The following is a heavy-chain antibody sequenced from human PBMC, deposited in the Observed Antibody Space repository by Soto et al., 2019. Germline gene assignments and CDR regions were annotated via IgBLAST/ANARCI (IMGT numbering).Heavy chain of an antibody. J-gene: IGHJ4*02. CDR2: ISYDGSNK. CDR3: AREYYYDSSGFPDY. Sequence: GGSQRLSYAASGFTFSSYAVHWVRQAPGKGLEWVAVISYDGSNKYYADSVKGRFTISRDNSKNTLYLQMNSLRAEDTAVYYCAREYYYDSSGFPDYWGQGTLVTVSS. V-gene: IGHV3-30-3*01. D-gene: IGHD3-22*01. CDR1: GFTFSSYA.